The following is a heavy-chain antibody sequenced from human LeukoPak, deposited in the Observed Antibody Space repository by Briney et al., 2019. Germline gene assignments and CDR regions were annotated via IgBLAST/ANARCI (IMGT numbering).Heavy chain of an antibody. J-gene: IGHJ4*02. D-gene: IGHD3-10*01. CDR3: ARVARGYYYGSGTYYNFDF. Sequence: ASVKVSCKASGYTFTIYDINWVRQAPGQGLEWMGWTNPNNGNTGYAQKFQGRVTMTRDTSISTAYMELSRLRSDDTAVYYCARVARGYYYGSGTYYNFDFWGQGTLVTVSS. CDR1: GYTFTIYD. CDR2: TNPNNGNT. V-gene: IGHV1-8*02.